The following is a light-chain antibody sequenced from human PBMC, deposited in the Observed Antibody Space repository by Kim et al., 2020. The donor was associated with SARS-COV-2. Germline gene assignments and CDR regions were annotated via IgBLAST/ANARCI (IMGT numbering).Light chain of an antibody. CDR3: QAWDSSTVV. CDR1: NLGWKH. Sequence: SVSPGQTASISCSGDNLGWKHVSWYQQQPGQSPVMIIFEDTKRPSGIPERFSGSSSGNTATLTISGTQAMDEGDYYCQAWDSSTVVFGGGTQLTVL. J-gene: IGLJ3*02. V-gene: IGLV3-1*01. CDR2: EDT.